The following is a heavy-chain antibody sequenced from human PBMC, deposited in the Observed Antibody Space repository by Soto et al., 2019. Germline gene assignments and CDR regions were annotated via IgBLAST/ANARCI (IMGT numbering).Heavy chain of an antibody. Sequence: ETLSLTCAVSGDSISRGYHWAWIRQPPGKGLEWVSAISGSGGSTYYADSVKGRFTISRDNSKNTLYLQMNSLRAEDTAVYYCAKGPLALRFPWGQGTLVTVSS. CDR3: AKGPLALRFP. J-gene: IGHJ5*02. D-gene: IGHD3-3*01. CDR1: GDSISRGYH. V-gene: IGHV3-23*01. CDR2: ISGSGGST.